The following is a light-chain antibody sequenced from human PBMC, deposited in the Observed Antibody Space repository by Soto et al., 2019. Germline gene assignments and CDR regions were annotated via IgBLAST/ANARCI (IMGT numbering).Light chain of an antibody. CDR2: VAS. CDR1: QGISSY. J-gene: IGKJ5*01. CDR3: QHLNTYPT. V-gene: IGKV1-9*01. Sequence: DIQLTQSPSFRSASVGDRVTITSRDSQGISSYLAWYQQKPGKAPKVLIYVASTLQSGVPSRFSGSGSGTEFTLTISSLQPEDFATYYCQHLNTYPTFGQGTRLEIK.